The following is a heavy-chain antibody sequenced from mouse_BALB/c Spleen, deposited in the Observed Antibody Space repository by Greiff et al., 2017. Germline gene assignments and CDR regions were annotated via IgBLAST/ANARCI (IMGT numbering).Heavy chain of an antibody. D-gene: IGHD2-4*01. J-gene: IGHJ4*01. V-gene: IGHV14-1*02. CDR2: IDPENGNT. CDR3: ARRGDYDRGYAMDY. Sequence: VQLKQSGAELVRPGALVKLSCKASGFNIKDYYMHWVKQRPEQGLEWIGWIDPENGNTIYDPKFQGKASITADTSSNTAYLQLSSLTSEDTAVYYCARRGDYDRGYAMDYWGQGTSVTVSS. CDR1: GFNIKDYY.